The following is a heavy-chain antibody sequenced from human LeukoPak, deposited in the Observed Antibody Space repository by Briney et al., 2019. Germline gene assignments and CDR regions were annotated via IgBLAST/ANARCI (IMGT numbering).Heavy chain of an antibody. CDR1: GFSFSGYV. CDR2: ITGNSGTT. Sequence: GGSLRLSCAASGFSFSGYVMNWVRQAPGKGLEWVSGITGNSGTTYYADSVKGRFTISRDNSRNTLYLQMNSLRAEDTAVYYCARDGGIVGATGPFDYWGQGTLVTVSS. D-gene: IGHD1-26*01. V-gene: IGHV3-23*01. CDR3: ARDGGIVGATGPFDY. J-gene: IGHJ4*02.